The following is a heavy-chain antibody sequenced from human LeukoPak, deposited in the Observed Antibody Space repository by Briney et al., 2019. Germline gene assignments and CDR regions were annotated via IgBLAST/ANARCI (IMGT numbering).Heavy chain of an antibody. Sequence: ASVTVSCKASGGTFSSYAISWVRQAPGQGLEWMGGIIPIFGTANYAQKFQGRVTITADESTSTAYMELSSLRSEDTAVYYCASRPSSSGYYYSDWFDPWGQGTLVTVSS. J-gene: IGHJ5*02. CDR1: GGTFSSYA. V-gene: IGHV1-69*13. CDR3: ASRPSSSGYYYSDWFDP. CDR2: IIPIFGTA. D-gene: IGHD3-22*01.